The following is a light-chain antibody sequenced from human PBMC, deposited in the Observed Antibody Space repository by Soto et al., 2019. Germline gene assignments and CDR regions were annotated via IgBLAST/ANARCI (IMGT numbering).Light chain of an antibody. Sequence: DIQMTQSPSSLSASVGDRVTITCRASQSISNYLNWYQQKPGKAPKLLIYAASSLQSGVPSRFSGSGSGTDFTLTRSSLQPEDFATYSCQQSYTTLFTFGPGTNVDI. V-gene: IGKV1-39*01. CDR3: QQSYTTLFT. CDR1: QSISNY. CDR2: AAS. J-gene: IGKJ3*01.